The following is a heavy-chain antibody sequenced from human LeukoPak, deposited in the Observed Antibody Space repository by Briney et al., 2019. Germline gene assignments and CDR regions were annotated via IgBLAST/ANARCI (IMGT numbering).Heavy chain of an antibody. Sequence: TGGSLRLSCAASGFTFSSYWMHWVRQAPGKGLVWVSRINSDGSSTSYADSVKGRFTISRDNAKNTLYLQMNSLRAEDTAVYYCAKANSGSYASFDYWGQGTLVTVSS. CDR1: GFTFSSYW. CDR3: AKANSGSYASFDY. CDR2: INSDGSST. D-gene: IGHD1-26*01. V-gene: IGHV3-74*01. J-gene: IGHJ4*02.